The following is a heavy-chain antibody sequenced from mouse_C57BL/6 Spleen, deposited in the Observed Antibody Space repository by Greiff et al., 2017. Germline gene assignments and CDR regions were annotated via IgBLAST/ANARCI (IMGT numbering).Heavy chain of an antibody. CDR1: GYAFSSSW. J-gene: IGHJ2*01. CDR2: IYPGDGDT. D-gene: IGHD1-1*01. V-gene: IGHV1-82*01. CDR3: AREDYYGSSYEGY. Sequence: QVQLKESGPELVKPGASVKISCKASGYAFSSSWMNWVKQRPGKGLEWIGRIYPGDGDTNYNGKFKGKATLTADKSSSTAYMQLSSLTSEDSAVYFCAREDYYGSSYEGYWGQGTTLTVSS.